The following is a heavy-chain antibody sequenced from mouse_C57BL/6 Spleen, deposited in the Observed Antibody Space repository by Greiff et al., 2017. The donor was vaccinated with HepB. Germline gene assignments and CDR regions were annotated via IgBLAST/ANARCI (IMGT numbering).Heavy chain of an antibody. D-gene: IGHD2-3*01. CDR2: ISYDGSN. CDR3: ARDDGYSFAY. V-gene: IGHV3-6*01. J-gene: IGHJ3*01. CDR1: GYSITSGYY. Sequence: DVKLLESGPGLVKPSQSLSLTCSVTGYSITSGYYWNWIRQFPGNKLEWMGYISYDGSNNYNPSLKNRISITRDTSKNQFFLKLNSVTTEDTATYYCARDDGYSFAYWGQGTLVTVSA.